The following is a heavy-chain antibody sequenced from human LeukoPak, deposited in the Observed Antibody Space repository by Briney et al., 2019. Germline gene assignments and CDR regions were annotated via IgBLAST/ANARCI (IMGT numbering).Heavy chain of an antibody. CDR3: ARWVRALQLADY. CDR2: IYTSGST. D-gene: IGHD6-13*01. J-gene: IGHJ4*02. V-gene: IGHV4-61*02. CDR1: GGSISSGSYY. Sequence: PSQTLSLTCTVSGGSISSGSYYWRWIRQPAGKGLEWIGRIYTSGSTNYNPSLKSRVTISVDTSKNQFFLKLSSVTAADTAVYYCARWVRALQLADYWGQGTLVTVSS.